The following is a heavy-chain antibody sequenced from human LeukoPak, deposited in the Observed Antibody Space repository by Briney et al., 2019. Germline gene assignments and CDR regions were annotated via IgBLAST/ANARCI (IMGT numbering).Heavy chain of an antibody. D-gene: IGHD3-22*01. Sequence: PGGSLRLSCAASGFTFSNYWMTWVRQAPGKGLEWVGNIKQDGSEKYYVDSVKGRFTISRDNAKNSLYLHMNSLRAEDTALYYCAREPYYDSSGYSPDYWGQGTLVTVSS. V-gene: IGHV3-7*01. J-gene: IGHJ4*02. CDR2: IKQDGSEK. CDR1: GFTFSNYW. CDR3: AREPYYDSSGYSPDY.